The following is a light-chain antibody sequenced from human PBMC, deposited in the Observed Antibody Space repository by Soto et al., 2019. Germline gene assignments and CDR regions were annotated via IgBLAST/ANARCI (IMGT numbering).Light chain of an antibody. J-gene: IGKJ5*01. CDR3: QQLKSYRMT. CDR2: AAS. Sequence: DIQLTQSPSFLSASVGDRVTITCRASQGINNNLAWYQQKPGKAPKLLIYAASTLQSGVPSKFSGSGSGTEFTLTINSLQPEDFATYYCQQLKSYRMTVGQWTCLEIK. V-gene: IGKV1-9*01. CDR1: QGINNN.